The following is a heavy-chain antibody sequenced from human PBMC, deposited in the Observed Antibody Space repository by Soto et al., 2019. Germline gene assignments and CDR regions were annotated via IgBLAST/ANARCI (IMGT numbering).Heavy chain of an antibody. CDR3: ARVHCSAGTCLDGLDF. J-gene: IGHJ6*02. CDR2: IYYRSKWFH. D-gene: IGHD2-15*01. V-gene: IGHV6-1*01. Sequence: TLSLTCVISGDSVSSNGACWNWIRQSPSRGLQWLGRIYYRSKWFHDYAAPVESRMAINPDTSRNQFSLQLNYVTPEDTAVYYCARVHCSAGTCLDGLDFWGQGTTVTVSS. CDR1: GDSVSSNGAC.